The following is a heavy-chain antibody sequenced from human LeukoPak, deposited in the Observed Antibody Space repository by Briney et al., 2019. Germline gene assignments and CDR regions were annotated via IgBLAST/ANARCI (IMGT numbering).Heavy chain of an antibody. CDR2: ISGSGGST. CDR1: GFTFSSYA. D-gene: IGHD5-12*01. V-gene: IGHV3-23*01. J-gene: IGHJ4*02. Sequence: GGSLRLSCAASGFTFSSYAMSWVRQAPGKGLEWVSAISGSGGSTTYADSVKGRFTISRDNAKKTLYLQMNSLRAEDTAVYYCARNRRGYTGYDELDYWGQGTLVTVSS. CDR3: ARNRRGYTGYDELDY.